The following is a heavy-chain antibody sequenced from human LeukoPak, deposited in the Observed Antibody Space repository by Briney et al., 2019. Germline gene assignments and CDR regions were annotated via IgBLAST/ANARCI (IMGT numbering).Heavy chain of an antibody. CDR3: ARQTRDGSGSRGYSFDF. CDR2: IYPGDSDT. V-gene: IGHV5-51*01. CDR1: GYIFTHNW. D-gene: IGHD3-10*01. J-gene: IGHJ4*02. Sequence: GESLNISCKGSGYIFTHNWIGWVRQMPGKGLEWMGIIYPGDSDTRYSPSFEGQVTISVDKSISTAYLQWSSLKASDTAMYYCARQTRDGSGSRGYSFDFWGQGTLVTVSS.